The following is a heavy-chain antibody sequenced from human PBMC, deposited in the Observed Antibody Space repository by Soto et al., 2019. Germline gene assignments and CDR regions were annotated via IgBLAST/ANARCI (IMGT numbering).Heavy chain of an antibody. V-gene: IGHV3-23*01. J-gene: IGHJ3*02. CDR1: GFTFSSYA. Sequence: GGSLRLSCAASGFTFSSYAMSWVRQAPGKGLEWVSAISGSGGSTYYADSVKGRFTISRDNSKNTLYLQMNSLRAEDTVVYYCASLTGEWLRFDAFDIWGQGTMVTVSS. CDR2: ISGSGGST. CDR3: ASLTGEWLRFDAFDI. D-gene: IGHD5-12*01.